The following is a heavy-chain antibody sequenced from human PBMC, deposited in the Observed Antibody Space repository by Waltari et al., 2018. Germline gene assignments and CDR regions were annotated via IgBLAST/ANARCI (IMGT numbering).Heavy chain of an antibody. CDR3: ARLATYNWLDP. CDR1: GDSISTYY. CDR2: IYYTGNT. Sequence: QVQLQESGPGLVKPSETLSLTCTVSGDSISTYYWSWIRQPPGKGLEWIGFIYYTGNTHYNPPHKSRVTISIDTSKNQFSLGLNSVTAADTAVYYCARLATYNWLDPWGQGTLVTVSS. V-gene: IGHV4-59*01. J-gene: IGHJ5*02.